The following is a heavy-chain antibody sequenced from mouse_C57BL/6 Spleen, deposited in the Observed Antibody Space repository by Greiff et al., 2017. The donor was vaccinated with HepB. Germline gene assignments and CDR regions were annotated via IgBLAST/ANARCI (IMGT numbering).Heavy chain of an antibody. V-gene: IGHV1-61*01. CDR2: IYPSDSET. D-gene: IGHD1-1*01. J-gene: IGHJ4*01. Sequence: QVQLQQPGAELVRPGSSVKLSCKASGYTFTSYWMDWVKQRPGQGLEWIGNIYPSDSETHYNQKFKDKATLTVDKSSSTAYMQLSSLTSEDSAVYYCARWGTVVIDAIDYWGQGTSVTVSS. CDR3: ARWGTVVIDAIDY. CDR1: GYTFTSYW.